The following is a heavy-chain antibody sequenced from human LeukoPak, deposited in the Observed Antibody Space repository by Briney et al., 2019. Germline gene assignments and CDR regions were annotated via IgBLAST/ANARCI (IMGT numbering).Heavy chain of an antibody. V-gene: IGHV3-21*01. D-gene: IGHD3-22*01. CDR1: GFTFSSYS. CDR2: ISSSSYI. J-gene: IGHJ4*02. Sequence: PGGSLRLSCAASGFTFSSYSMNWVRQAPGKGLEWVSSISSSSYIYYADSVKGRFTISRDNAKNSLYLQMNSLRAEDTAVYYCAKEDSSGLKLDYWGQGTLVTVSS. CDR3: AKEDSSGLKLDY.